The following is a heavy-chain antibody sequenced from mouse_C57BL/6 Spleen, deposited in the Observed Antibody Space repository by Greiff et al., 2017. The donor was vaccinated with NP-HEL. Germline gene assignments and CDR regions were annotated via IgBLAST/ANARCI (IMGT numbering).Heavy chain of an antibody. D-gene: IGHD2-3*01. V-gene: IGHV1-62-2*01. J-gene: IGHJ4*01. CDR3: ARHRYDHYYYAMDY. CDR1: GYTFTEYT. Sequence: QVQLKQSGAELVKPGASVKLSCKASGYTFTEYTINWVKQRSGQGRGWIGWFYPGSGSIKYNEKFKDKATLTADKSSSTVYMEPSRLTSEDSAVYFCARHRYDHYYYAMDYWGQGTSVTVSS. CDR2: FYPGSGSI.